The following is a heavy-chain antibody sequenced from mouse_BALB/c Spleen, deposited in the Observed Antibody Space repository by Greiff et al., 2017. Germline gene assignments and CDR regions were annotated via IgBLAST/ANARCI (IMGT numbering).Heavy chain of an antibody. CDR3: ARSGTGTFAY. CDR2: IDPENGNT. Sequence: VQLKESGAELVRPGALVKLSCKASGFNIKDYYMHWVKQRPEQGLEWIGWIDPENGNTIYDPKFQGKASITADTSSNTAYLQLSSLTSEDTAVYYCARSGTGTFAYWGQGTLVTVSA. V-gene: IGHV14-1*02. CDR1: GFNIKDYY. D-gene: IGHD4-1*01. J-gene: IGHJ3*01.